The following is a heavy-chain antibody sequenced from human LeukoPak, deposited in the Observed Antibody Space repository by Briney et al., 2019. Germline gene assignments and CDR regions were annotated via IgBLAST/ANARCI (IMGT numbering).Heavy chain of an antibody. V-gene: IGHV3-23*01. CDR3: AKRSPAADGKHFDY. CDR2: ITQTGGTK. Sequence: GGSLRLSCAASGFTFSSYGMHWVRQAPGMGLQWVSGITQTGGTKDYADSVKGRFTISRDNSKNTLYLQMKGLRAEDTAVYYCAKRSPAADGKHFDYWGQGTLVTVSS. J-gene: IGHJ4*02. CDR1: GFTFSSYG. D-gene: IGHD2-2*01.